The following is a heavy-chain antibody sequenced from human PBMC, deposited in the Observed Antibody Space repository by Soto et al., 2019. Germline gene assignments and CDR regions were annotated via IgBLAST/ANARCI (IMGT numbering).Heavy chain of an antibody. D-gene: IGHD3-10*01. CDR2: ITGSGGST. Sequence: EVQPLESGGGLVQPGGSRRLSCAASGFTFSSYAMGWVRQAPGKGLEWVSGITGSGGSTYHADSVKGRFTISRYNSKNTLYMQMNSLRAEDTAVYLCAKARYYYGAAYDYWGQGVLVTVSS. V-gene: IGHV3-23*01. CDR3: AKARYYYGAAYDY. J-gene: IGHJ4*02. CDR1: GFTFSSYA.